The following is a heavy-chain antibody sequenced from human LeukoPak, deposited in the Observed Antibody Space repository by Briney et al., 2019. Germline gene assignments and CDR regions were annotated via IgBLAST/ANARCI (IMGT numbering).Heavy chain of an antibody. D-gene: IGHD3-22*01. V-gene: IGHV5-51*01. Sequence: GESLKISCKGSGYSFTSYWIGWVRQMPGKGLERMGISYPGDSDTRYSPSFQGQVTISADKSISTAYLQWSSLKASDTAMYYCARHRGYDSSGHPGDYWGQGTLVTVSS. CDR3: ARHRGYDSSGHPGDY. J-gene: IGHJ4*02. CDR2: SYPGDSDT. CDR1: GYSFTSYW.